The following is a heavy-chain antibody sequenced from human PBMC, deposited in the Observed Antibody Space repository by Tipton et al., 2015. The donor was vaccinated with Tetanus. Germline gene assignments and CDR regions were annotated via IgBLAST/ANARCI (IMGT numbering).Heavy chain of an antibody. CDR2: IYYSGST. J-gene: IGHJ2*01. Sequence: GLVKPSETLSLTCTVSGGSRSRHYWSWIRQTPEKGLEWIGYIYYSGSTNYNPSLKSRLTISLDTSKNQFSLKLSSVTAADTAVYYCARGQGHFDLWGRGTLVSVSS. V-gene: IGHV4-59*11. CDR1: GGSRSRHY. CDR3: ARGQGHFDL.